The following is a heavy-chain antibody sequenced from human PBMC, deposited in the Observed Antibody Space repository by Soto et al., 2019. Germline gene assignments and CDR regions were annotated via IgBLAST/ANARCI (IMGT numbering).Heavy chain of an antibody. D-gene: IGHD2-8*01. J-gene: IGHJ4*02. CDR3: AKGYCTHGVCYPDY. CDR1: GFTFSSYA. V-gene: IGHV3-23*01. Sequence: EVQLLESGGGLVQPGGSLRLSCAASGFTFSSYAMSWVRQAPGKGLEWVSTISGSGGGTHYADSVKGRFTISRDNSKNTLYLQMNSLRAEDTAVYYCAKGYCTHGVCYPDYWGQGTLVTVSS. CDR2: ISGSGGGT.